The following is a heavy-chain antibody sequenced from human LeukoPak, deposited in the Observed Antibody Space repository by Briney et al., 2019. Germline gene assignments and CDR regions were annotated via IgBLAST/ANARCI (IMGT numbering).Heavy chain of an antibody. CDR3: ARRGYGKTDY. D-gene: IGHD2-15*01. J-gene: IGHJ4*02. CDR1: GESFSGYY. Sequence: PSETLSLTCAVYGESFSGYYWSWIRQPPGKGLEWIGEINDSGSTNYNPSLKSRVTISVDTSKKQFSLKLSSVTAADTAVYYCARRGYGKTDYWGQGTLVTVSS. CDR2: INDSGST. V-gene: IGHV4-34*01.